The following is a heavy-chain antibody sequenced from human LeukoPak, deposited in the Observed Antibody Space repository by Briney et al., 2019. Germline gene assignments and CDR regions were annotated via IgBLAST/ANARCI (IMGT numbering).Heavy chain of an antibody. CDR1: GFTFSSYA. V-gene: IGHV3-23*01. Sequence: GGSLRLSCAASGFTFSSYAMSWVRQAPGKGLEWVSAISGSGGSTYYADSVKGRFTISRDNSENTLYLQMNSLRAEDTAVYYCAKMEYSSSSGDYWGQGTLVTVSS. CDR3: AKMEYSSSSGDY. J-gene: IGHJ4*02. CDR2: ISGSGGST. D-gene: IGHD6-6*01.